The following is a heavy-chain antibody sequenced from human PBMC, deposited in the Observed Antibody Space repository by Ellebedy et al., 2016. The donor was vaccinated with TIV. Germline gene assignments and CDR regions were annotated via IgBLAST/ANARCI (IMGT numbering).Heavy chain of an antibody. CDR1: GFTVSSNY. CDR2: IYSGGST. D-gene: IGHD1-26*01. J-gene: IGHJ6*02. CDR3: ARDKVDSGSYLGGNYYYYGMDV. V-gene: IGHV3-53*04. Sequence: PGGSLRLSCAASGFTVSSNYMSWVRQAPGKGLEWVSVIYSGGSTYYAASVTGLFTISRHNSNNTLYLQMNRLRAEDTSLYYCARDKVDSGSYLGGNYYYYGMDVWGQGTTVTVSS.